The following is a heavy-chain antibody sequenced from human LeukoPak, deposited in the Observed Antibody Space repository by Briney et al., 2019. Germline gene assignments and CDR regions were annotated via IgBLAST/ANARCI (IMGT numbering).Heavy chain of an antibody. CDR2: IDHRGDT. CDR1: GVSFSRYY. J-gene: IGHJ4*03. CDR3: ARGLSLSDSGYFDF. D-gene: IGHD2-21*01. Sequence: SETLSLTCAVYGVSFSRYYWRWIRQSPGKGLEWITEIDHRGDTNYNPSVKSRVTISVDTSKNQFSLKVRSLSDADTAPYYSARGLSLSDSGYFDFWGQGTLVTVSS. V-gene: IGHV4-34*01.